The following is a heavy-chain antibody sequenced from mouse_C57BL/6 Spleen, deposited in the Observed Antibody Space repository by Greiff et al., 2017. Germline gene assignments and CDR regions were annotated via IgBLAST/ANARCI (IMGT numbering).Heavy chain of an antibody. CDR2: IDPSDSYT. Sequence: QVQLQQPGAELVKPGASVKLSCKASGYTFTSYWMQWVKQRPGQGLEWIGEIDPSDSYTNYNQKFKGKATLTVDTSSSTAYMPLSSLPSEDSAVYYCARRGWDPYYAMDYWGQGTSVTVSS. CDR3: ARRGWDPYYAMDY. D-gene: IGHD4-1*01. J-gene: IGHJ4*01. V-gene: IGHV1-50*01. CDR1: GYTFTSYW.